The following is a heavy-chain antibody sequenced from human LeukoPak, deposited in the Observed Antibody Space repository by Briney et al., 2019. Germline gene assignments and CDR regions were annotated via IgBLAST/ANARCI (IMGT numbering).Heavy chain of an antibody. CDR1: GFTFSDYY. CDR2: ISSSGSTI. CDR3: ASQVPPVVTPEY. Sequence: GGSLRLSCAASGFTFSDYYMSWIRQAPGKGLEWVSYISSSGSTIYYADSVKGRFTISRDNAKNSLYLQMNSLRAEDTAVYYCASQVPPVVTPEYWGQGTLVTVSS. D-gene: IGHD3-22*01. J-gene: IGHJ4*02. V-gene: IGHV3-11*01.